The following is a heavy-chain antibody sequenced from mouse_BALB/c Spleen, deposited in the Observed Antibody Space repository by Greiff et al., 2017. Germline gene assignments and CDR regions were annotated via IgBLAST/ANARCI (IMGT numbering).Heavy chain of an antibody. J-gene: IGHJ2*01. CDR1: GYTFTSYW. CDR2: IYPSDSYT. CDR3: TRRGITTVSYFDY. D-gene: IGHD1-1*01. V-gene: IGHV1-69*02. Sequence: VQLQQPGAELVRPGASVKLSCKASGYTFTSYWINWVKQRPGQGLEWIGNIYPSDSYTNYNQKFKDKATLTVDKSSSTAYMQLSSPTSEDSAVYYCTRRGITTVSYFDYWGQGTTLTVSS.